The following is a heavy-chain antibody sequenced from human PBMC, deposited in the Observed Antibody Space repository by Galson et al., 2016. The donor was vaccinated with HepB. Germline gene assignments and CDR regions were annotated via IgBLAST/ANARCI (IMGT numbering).Heavy chain of an antibody. Sequence: SLRLSCAASGFTFDDYAMHWVRQAPGKGLEWVSGISWNSGSIRYADSVKGRFTISRDNAKKSLYLQMNSLRAEDTALYYCSKDRSRSVSGSDFDCWGQGTLVTVSS. D-gene: IGHD6-19*01. J-gene: IGHJ4*02. CDR3: SKDRSRSVSGSDFDC. V-gene: IGHV3-9*01. CDR1: GFTFDDYA. CDR2: ISWNSGSI.